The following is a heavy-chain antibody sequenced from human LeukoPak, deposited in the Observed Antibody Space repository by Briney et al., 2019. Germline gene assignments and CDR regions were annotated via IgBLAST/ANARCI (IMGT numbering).Heavy chain of an antibody. Sequence: PTETLSLTCTVSGGSINNYYWSWIRQPPGKGLEWVGYIYYSGSTNYNPSLKSRVAISVTTSKNQFSLELSSVTAADTAVYYCARDPSYSSGWFDYWGQGTLVTVSS. D-gene: IGHD6-25*01. CDR3: ARDPSYSSGWFDY. CDR1: GGSINNYY. CDR2: IYYSGST. J-gene: IGHJ4*02. V-gene: IGHV4-59*01.